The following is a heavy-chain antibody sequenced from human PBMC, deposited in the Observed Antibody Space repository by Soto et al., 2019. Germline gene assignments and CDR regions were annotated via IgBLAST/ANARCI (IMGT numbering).Heavy chain of an antibody. V-gene: IGHV3-23*01. CDR3: ASLKIYCRGETCYSGSHDY. D-gene: IGHD2-15*01. J-gene: IGHJ4*02. Sequence: EGQLLQSGGDLVQPGGSLRLSCAGSGLTLRSYAMTWIRQTPEKGLEWVSTISGRSGVPGYADSVNGRFTVSRDNSKSTLFLQMNSLRAEDTAMYYCASLKIYCRGETCYSGSHDYWGQGTLVTVSS. CDR2: ISGRSGVP. CDR1: GLTLRSYA.